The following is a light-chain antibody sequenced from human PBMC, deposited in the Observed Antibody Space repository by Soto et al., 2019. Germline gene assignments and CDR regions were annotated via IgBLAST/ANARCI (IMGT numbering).Light chain of an antibody. J-gene: IGKJ2*01. V-gene: IGKV3-15*01. CDR2: GAS. Sequence: EIVMPQSPATLSVSPGEIATLSCRASPSVSSNLAWYQQNPGQAPRLLIYGASTRATGIPARFSGSWSGTEFTLTISSLPSEDFALYDGQQYNKWPPSTFGQGTKLEIK. CDR1: PSVSSN. CDR3: QQYNKWPPST.